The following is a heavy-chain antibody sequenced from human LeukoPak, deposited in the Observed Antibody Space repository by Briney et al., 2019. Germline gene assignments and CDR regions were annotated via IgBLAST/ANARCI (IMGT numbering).Heavy chain of an antibody. D-gene: IGHD3-10*01. Sequence: KPSETLSLTCTVSGGSISSYYWSWIRQPAGKGLEWIGRTYTSGSINYNPSLKSRVTMSVDTSKNQFSLKLSSVTAADTAVYYCVRGEYYYGPSDWGQGTLVTVSS. V-gene: IGHV4-4*07. CDR2: TYTSGSI. J-gene: IGHJ4*02. CDR3: VRGEYYYGPSD. CDR1: GGSISSYY.